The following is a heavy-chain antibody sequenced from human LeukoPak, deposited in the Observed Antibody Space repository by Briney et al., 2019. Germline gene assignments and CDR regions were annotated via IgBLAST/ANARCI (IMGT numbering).Heavy chain of an antibody. J-gene: IGHJ4*02. CDR1: GYTFTSYY. V-gene: IGHV1-46*01. D-gene: IGHD3-22*01. CDR3: ARDLSSGHPRDDFDY. Sequence: ASVKVSCKASGYTFTSYYMHWVRQAPGQGLEWMGIINPSGGSTSYAQKFQGRVTMTRDMSTSTVYMELSSLRSEDTAVYYCARDLSSGHPRDDFDYWGQGTLVTVSS. CDR2: INPSGGST.